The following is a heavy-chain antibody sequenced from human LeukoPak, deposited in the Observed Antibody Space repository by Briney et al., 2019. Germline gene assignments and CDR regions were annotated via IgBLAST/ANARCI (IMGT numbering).Heavy chain of an antibody. Sequence: GGSLRLSCAASGFTFSSYWMHWVRQAPGKGLVWVSRINSAGSSTTYADSVQGRFTISRGNAKNTLYLQMNSLRAEDTAVYYCARDRDGSEDYWGQGTLVTVSS. CDR2: INSAGSST. D-gene: IGHD1-26*01. V-gene: IGHV3-74*01. J-gene: IGHJ4*02. CDR1: GFTFSSYW. CDR3: ARDRDGSEDY.